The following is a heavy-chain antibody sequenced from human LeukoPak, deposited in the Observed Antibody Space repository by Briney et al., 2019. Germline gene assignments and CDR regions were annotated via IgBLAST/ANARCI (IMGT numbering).Heavy chain of an antibody. D-gene: IGHD6-13*01. CDR3: ATFRLAAAGAKFAFDI. CDR2: IFYNVYT. V-gene: IGHV4-59*08. Sequence: SETLSLTCSVSGGSISSYYWSWIRQPPGKGLEYIAYIFYNVYTDYNASLKSRVSVSVDTSKNQVSLKLSSVTAADTAVYYCATFRLAAAGAKFAFDIWGQGTMVTVSS. CDR1: GGSISSYY. J-gene: IGHJ3*02.